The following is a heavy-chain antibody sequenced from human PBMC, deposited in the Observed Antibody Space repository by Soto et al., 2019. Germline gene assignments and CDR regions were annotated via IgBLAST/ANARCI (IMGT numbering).Heavy chain of an antibody. J-gene: IGHJ4*02. CDR1: GFTFSSYA. CDR2: ISYDGSNK. V-gene: IGHV3-30-3*01. D-gene: IGHD3-3*01. Sequence: LGGSLRLSCAASGFTFSSYAMHWVRQAPGKGLEWVAVISYDGSNKYYADSVKGRFTISRDNSKNTLYLQMNSLRAEDTAVYYCARDSYYDFWSGYTRFDYWGQGTLVTVS. CDR3: ARDSYYDFWSGYTRFDY.